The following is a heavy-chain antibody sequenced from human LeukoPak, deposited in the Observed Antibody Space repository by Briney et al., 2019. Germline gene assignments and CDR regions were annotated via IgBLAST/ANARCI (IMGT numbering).Heavy chain of an antibody. CDR2: IYTSGST. J-gene: IGHJ6*02. Sequence: PSETLSLTCTVSGGSISSGSYYWSWIRQPAGKGLEWIGRIYTSGSTNYNPSLKSRVTISVDTSKNQFSLKLSSVTAADTAVYYCARAYYYYYGMDVWGQGTTVTVSS. CDR1: GGSISSGSYY. CDR3: ARAYYYYYGMDV. V-gene: IGHV4-61*02.